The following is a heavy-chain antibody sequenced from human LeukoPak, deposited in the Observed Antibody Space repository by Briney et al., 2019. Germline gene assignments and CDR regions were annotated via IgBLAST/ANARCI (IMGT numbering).Heavy chain of an antibody. CDR2: IYHSGST. V-gene: IGHV4-38-2*02. CDR1: GCSISSGYY. CDR3: ARDRFGYYDSSGPFDI. J-gene: IGHJ3*02. Sequence: PSETLSLTCTVSGCSISSGYYWGWIRQPPGKGLEWIGGIYHSGSTYYNPSLKSRVTISVDTSKNQFSLKLSSVTAADTAVYYCARDRFGYYDSSGPFDIWGQGTMVTVSS. D-gene: IGHD3-22*01.